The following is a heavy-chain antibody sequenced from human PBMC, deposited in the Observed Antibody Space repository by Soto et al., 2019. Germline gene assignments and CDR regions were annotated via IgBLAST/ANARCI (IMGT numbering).Heavy chain of an antibody. CDR3: AREQSGRRSLDS. D-gene: IGHD1-26*01. CDR2: ISSSGSYT. V-gene: IGHV3-11*06. CDR1: GFTFSHYS. Sequence: QVQLVESGGGLVKPGESLRLSCAASGFTFSHYSMTWIRQAPGKGLEWVSYISSSGSYTNYADSLQGRFIVSRDSARNSFFLQMHSLRADDTAVYYCAREQSGRRSLDSWGHGTLVTVSS. J-gene: IGHJ5*01.